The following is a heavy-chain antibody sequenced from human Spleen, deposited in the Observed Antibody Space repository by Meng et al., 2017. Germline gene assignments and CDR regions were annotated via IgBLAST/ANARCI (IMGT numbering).Heavy chain of an antibody. D-gene: IGHD4-17*01. CDR3: ARGLLYGDYGDY. CDR1: GFTFSSYW. V-gene: IGHV3-74*01. J-gene: IGHJ4*02. Sequence: GESLKISCAASGFTFSSYWMHWVRQTPGKGLVWASRINTDGTTTTYADSVKGRFTISRDNAKNTLYLQMNSLRAEDTAVYYCARGLLYGDYGDYWGQGTLVTVSS. CDR2: INTDGTTT.